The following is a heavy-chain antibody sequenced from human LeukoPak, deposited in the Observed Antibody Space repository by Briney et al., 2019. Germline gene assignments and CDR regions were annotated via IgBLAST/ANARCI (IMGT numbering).Heavy chain of an antibody. CDR2: INPNSGGT. J-gene: IGHJ4*02. Sequence: ASVKVSCKASGYTFTGYYTHWVRQAPGQGLEWMGWINPNSGGTNYAQKFQGRVTMTRDTSISTAYMELSRLRSDDTAVYYCARDRGVAATIDFDYWGQGTLVTVSS. CDR1: GYTFTGYY. D-gene: IGHD2-15*01. CDR3: ARDRGVAATIDFDY. V-gene: IGHV1-2*02.